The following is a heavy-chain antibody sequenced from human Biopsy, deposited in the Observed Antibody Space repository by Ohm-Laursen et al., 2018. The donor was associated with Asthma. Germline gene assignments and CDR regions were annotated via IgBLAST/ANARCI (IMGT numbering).Heavy chain of an antibody. J-gene: IGHJ4*02. D-gene: IGHD5/OR15-5a*01. CDR2: IYSGGGT. CDR3: AKDWKSLYVQYFFEY. Sequence: SLRLSCTASGFTVSTNGMSWVRQPPGKGLGWVSVIYSGGGTYYEDSVKGRFTISRDNSKNTIYLQLNSLRAEDTAVYYCAKDWKSLYVQYFFEYWGQGTLVTVSS. V-gene: IGHV3-53*01. CDR1: GFTVSTNG.